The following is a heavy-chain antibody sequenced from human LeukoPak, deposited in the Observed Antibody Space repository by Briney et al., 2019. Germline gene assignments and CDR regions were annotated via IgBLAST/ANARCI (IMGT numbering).Heavy chain of an antibody. CDR1: GFTFSSYA. J-gene: IGHJ4*02. D-gene: IGHD3-3*01. CDR3: VKSLTIFGVVIPPYYFDY. V-gene: IGHV3-64D*06. Sequence: GGSLRLSCSASGFTFSSYAMHWVRQAPGRGLEYVSAISSNGGSTYYADSVKGRFTISRDNSKNTLYLQMSSLRAEDTAVYYCVKSLTIFGVVIPPYYFDYWGQGTLVTVSS. CDR2: ISSNGGST.